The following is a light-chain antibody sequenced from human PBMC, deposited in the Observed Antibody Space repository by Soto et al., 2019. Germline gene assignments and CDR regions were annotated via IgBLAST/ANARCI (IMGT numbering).Light chain of an antibody. CDR2: DAS. J-gene: IGKJ2*01. CDR3: QQYNSYPYT. Sequence: DIQMTQSPSTVSASVGDAVTITCRASQSISTWLAWYQQKPGKAPNLLIYDASTLESGGPSGVSGSGSGTEFTLTMSGLQPDDSATYYCQQYNSYPYTFGRGTKLEIK. V-gene: IGKV1-5*01. CDR1: QSISTW.